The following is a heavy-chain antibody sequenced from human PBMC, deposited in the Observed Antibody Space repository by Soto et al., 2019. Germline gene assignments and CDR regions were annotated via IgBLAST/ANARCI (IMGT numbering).Heavy chain of an antibody. CDR1: GFTFSSYG. J-gene: IGHJ4*02. Sequence: QVQLVESGGGVVQPGRSLRLSCAASGFTFSSYGMHWVRQAPRKGLAWVAVIWSDGLNKYYADSVKGRFTISRDNAKNTLYLQMNSLRPEDTAVYYCAKGGSYLNYFDYWGQGTLVTVSS. D-gene: IGHD1-26*01. CDR3: AKGGSYLNYFDY. V-gene: IGHV3-33*06. CDR2: IWSDGLNK.